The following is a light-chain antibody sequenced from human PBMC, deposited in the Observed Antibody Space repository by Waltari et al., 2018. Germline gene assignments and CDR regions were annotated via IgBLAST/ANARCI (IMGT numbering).Light chain of an antibody. CDR1: SSDVGGYNY. CDR3: SSYAGSNNLGV. V-gene: IGLV2-8*01. CDR2: EVS. Sequence: QSALTQPPSASGSPGQSVTISCTGTSSDVGGYNYVSWYQQHPGKAPKRMIYEVSKRPAGVPDRVSGSKSGNTASLTVSGLQAEDEADYYCSSYAGSNNLGVFGTGTKVTVL. J-gene: IGLJ1*01.